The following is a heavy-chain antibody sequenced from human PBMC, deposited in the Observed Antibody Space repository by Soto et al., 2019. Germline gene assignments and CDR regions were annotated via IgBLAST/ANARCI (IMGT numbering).Heavy chain of an antibody. D-gene: IGHD5-12*01. Sequence: GGSLRLSCAASGFTFSSYGMHWVRQAPGKGLEWVAVIWYDGSNKYYADSVKGRFTISRDNSKNTLYLQMNSLRGEDTAVYYCARDPDIVATVEMATIGVIIDYWGQGTLVTVSS. V-gene: IGHV3-33*01. CDR1: GFTFSSYG. CDR2: IWYDGSNK. CDR3: ARDPDIVATVEMATIGVIIDY. J-gene: IGHJ4*02.